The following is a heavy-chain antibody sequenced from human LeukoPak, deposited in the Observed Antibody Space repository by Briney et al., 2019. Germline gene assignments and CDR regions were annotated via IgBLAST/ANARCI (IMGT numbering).Heavy chain of an antibody. D-gene: IGHD3-9*01. CDR1: GFTFSSYA. Sequence: GGSLRLSCAASGFTFSSYAMSWVRQAPGKGLEWVSAISGSGGSTYYADSVKGRFTISRDNSKNTLYLQMNSLRAEDTAVYYCAKDGPEVTGYWGSPPASWFDPWGHGTLVTVSS. CDR2: ISGSGGST. J-gene: IGHJ5*02. V-gene: IGHV3-23*01. CDR3: AKDGPEVTGYWGSPPASWFDP.